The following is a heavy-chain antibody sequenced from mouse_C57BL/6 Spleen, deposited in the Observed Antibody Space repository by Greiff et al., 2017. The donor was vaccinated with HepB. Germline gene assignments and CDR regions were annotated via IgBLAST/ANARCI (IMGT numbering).Heavy chain of an antibody. CDR3: AIGYGYDGYFDV. J-gene: IGHJ1*03. Sequence: QVQLKESGAELVKPGASVKMSCKASGYTFTTYPIEWMKQNHGKSLEWIGNFHPYNDDTKYNEKFKGKATLTVEKSSSTVYLELSRLTSDDSAVYYCAIGYGYDGYFDVWGTGTTVTVSS. V-gene: IGHV1-47*01. CDR1: GYTFTTYP. CDR2: FHPYNDDT. D-gene: IGHD2-2*01.